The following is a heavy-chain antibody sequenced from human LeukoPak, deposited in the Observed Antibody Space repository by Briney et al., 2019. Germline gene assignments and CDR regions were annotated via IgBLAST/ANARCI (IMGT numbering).Heavy chain of an antibody. CDR3: ASKDPYDSRGYLLDY. J-gene: IGHJ4*02. CDR2: ISCDGSNK. Sequence: GGSLRLSCAASVFTFTSYAMHWVRQAPGKGLEWVAVISCDGSNKSYADSVKARFTIPRDNSKNTLYLQMNSLRAEDTAVYYCASKDPYDSRGYLLDYWGQGTLVTVSS. CDR1: VFTFTSYA. V-gene: IGHV3-30*04. D-gene: IGHD3-22*01.